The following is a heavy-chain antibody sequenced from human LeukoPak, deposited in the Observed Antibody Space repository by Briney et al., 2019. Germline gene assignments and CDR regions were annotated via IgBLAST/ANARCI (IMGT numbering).Heavy chain of an antibody. CDR1: GGSISSYY. V-gene: IGHV4-59*01. J-gene: IGHJ4*02. CDR3: AGSYYYDSSSIDY. D-gene: IGHD3-22*01. Sequence: SETLSLTCTVSGGSISSYYWSWIRQPPGKGLEWIGYIYYSGSTNYNPSLKSRVTISVDTSKNQFSLKQSSVTAADTAVYYCAGSYYYDSSSIDYWGQGTLVTVSS. CDR2: IYYSGST.